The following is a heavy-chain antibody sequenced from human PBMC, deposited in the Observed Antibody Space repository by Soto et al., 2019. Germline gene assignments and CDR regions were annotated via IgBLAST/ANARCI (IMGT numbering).Heavy chain of an antibody. J-gene: IGHJ6*02. CDR3: ARPPNSLYESYYYGMDV. CDR1: GGTFSSYA. Sequence: SVKVSCKASGGTFSSYAISWVRQAPGQGLEWMGGIIPIFGTANYAQKFQGRVTITADESTSTAYMELSSLRSEDTAVYYCARPPNSLYESYYYGMDVWGQGTTVTVSS. D-gene: IGHD3-22*01. CDR2: IIPIFGTA. V-gene: IGHV1-69*13.